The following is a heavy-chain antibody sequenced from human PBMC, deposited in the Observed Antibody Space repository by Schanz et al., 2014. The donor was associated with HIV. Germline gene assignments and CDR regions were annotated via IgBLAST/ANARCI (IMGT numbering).Heavy chain of an antibody. J-gene: IGHJ4*02. CDR1: SGSISSADYS. Sequence: QVQLQESGPGLVKPSETLSLTCTVSSGSISSADYSWSWIRLPPGKGLEWIGNIDHSGSTYYNPSLKSRVTISIHRPKTHFPLKLTPVTAADTAVYYCASLYSHFFDNWGQGTLVTVSS. D-gene: IGHD2-21*01. V-gene: IGHV4-30-2*01. CDR3: ASLYSHFFDN. CDR2: IDHSGST.